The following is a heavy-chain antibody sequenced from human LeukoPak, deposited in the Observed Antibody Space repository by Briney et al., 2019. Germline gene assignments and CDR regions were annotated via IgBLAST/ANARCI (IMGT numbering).Heavy chain of an antibody. CDR3: ARRGSNWGYYFDY. CDR2: ISYSGST. CDR1: GGSISSLY. D-gene: IGHD7-27*01. Sequence: SETLSLTCTVSGGSISSLYWSWIRQPPGKGLEWIGYISYSGSTNYNPSLKSRVTISVDTSKNQFSLKLSSATAADTAVYYCARRGSNWGYYFDYWGQGTLVTVSS. V-gene: IGHV4-59*08. J-gene: IGHJ4*02.